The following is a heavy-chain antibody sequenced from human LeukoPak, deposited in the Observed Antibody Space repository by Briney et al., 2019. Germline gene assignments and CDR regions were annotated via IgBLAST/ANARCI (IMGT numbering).Heavy chain of an antibody. CDR1: GFTFSSYG. CDR2: ISYDGSNK. V-gene: IGHV3-30*18. CDR3: AKVSGDSSGYCYFDY. D-gene: IGHD3-22*01. Sequence: GRSLRLSCAASGFTFSSYGMHWVRQAPGKGLEWVAVISYDGSNKYYADSVKGRFTISRDNSKNTLYLQMNSLRAEDTAVYYCAKVSGDSSGYCYFDYWGQGTLVTVSS. J-gene: IGHJ4*02.